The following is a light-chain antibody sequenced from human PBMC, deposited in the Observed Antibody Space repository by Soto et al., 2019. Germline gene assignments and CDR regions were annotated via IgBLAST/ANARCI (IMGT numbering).Light chain of an antibody. CDR2: GAK. Sequence: DIHMTQSPSFLSAPVGDSVPIPCLASQAKSNYVNWYQQKPWKAPNLLIFGAKTLQSGVPSRFSGSGYGTDFTLTITTLQPEDVGMYYCQQCHATPLTFGQGTRLEIK. CDR3: QQCHATPLT. J-gene: IGKJ5*01. V-gene: IGKV1-39*01. CDR1: QAKSNY.